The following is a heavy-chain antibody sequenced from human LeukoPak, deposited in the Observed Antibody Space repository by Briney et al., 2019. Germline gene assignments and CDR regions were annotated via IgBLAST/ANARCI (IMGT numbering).Heavy chain of an antibody. J-gene: IGHJ5*02. V-gene: IGHV4-31*03. CDR3: ARGPRSGRRRSDP. CDR1: GGSISSGGYY. D-gene: IGHD3-10*01. CDR2: IYYSGST. Sequence: SETLSLTCTVSGGSISSGGYYWSWIRQHPGKGLEWIGYIYYSGSTYYNPSLKSRVTISVDTSKNQFSLKLSSVTAADTAVYYCARGPRSGRRRSDPWGQGTLVTVSS.